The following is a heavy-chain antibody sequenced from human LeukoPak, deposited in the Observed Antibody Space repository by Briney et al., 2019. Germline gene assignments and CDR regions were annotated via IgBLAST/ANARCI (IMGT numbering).Heavy chain of an antibody. CDR1: GFTFSSYS. J-gene: IGHJ2*01. CDR2: ISSSSSYI. D-gene: IGHD2-21*02. Sequence: GGSLRLSCAASGFTFSSYSMNWVRQAPGKGLEWVSSISSSSSYIYYADSVKGRFTISRDNTKNSLYLQMNSLRAEDTAVYYCARDPYCGGDCYSYWYFDLWGRGTLVTVSS. CDR3: ARDPYCGGDCYSYWYFDL. V-gene: IGHV3-21*01.